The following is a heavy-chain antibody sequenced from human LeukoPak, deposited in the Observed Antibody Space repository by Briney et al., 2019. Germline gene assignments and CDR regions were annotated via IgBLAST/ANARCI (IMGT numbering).Heavy chain of an antibody. J-gene: IGHJ4*02. Sequence: GGSLRLSCAASGFTFSSYSMNWVRQAPGKGLEWVSYISSSSSTIYYADSVKGRFTISRDNVKNSLYLQMNSLRAEDTAVYYCARDGRGYYYDSSGYSDWGQGTLVTVSS. CDR3: ARDGRGYYYDSSGYSD. V-gene: IGHV3-48*01. D-gene: IGHD3-22*01. CDR1: GFTFSSYS. CDR2: ISSSSSTI.